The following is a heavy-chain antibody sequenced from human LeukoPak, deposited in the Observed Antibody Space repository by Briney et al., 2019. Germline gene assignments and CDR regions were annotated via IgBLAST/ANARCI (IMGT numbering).Heavy chain of an antibody. CDR2: ISGSGSGGST. D-gene: IGHD4-17*01. J-gene: IGHJ4*02. CDR1: GFTFSTYA. V-gene: IGHV3-23*01. CDR3: AKATSVTTLFDY. Sequence: GGSLRLSCAASGFTFSTYAMSWVRQAPGKGLEWVSGISGSGSGGSTYYADSVKGRFTIYRDNSKNTLYLQMNSLRVEDTAVYYCAKATSVTTLFDYWGQGTLVTVSS.